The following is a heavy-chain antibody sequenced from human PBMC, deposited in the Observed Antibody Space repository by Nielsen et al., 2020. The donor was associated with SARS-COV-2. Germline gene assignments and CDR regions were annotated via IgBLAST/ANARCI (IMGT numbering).Heavy chain of an antibody. J-gene: IGHJ3*02. CDR3: ARVRITMIVVVDAFDI. D-gene: IGHD3-22*01. V-gene: IGHV4-31*03. CDR1: GGSISSGGYY. CDR2: IYYSGST. Sequence: SETLSLTCTVSGGSISSGGYYWSWIRQHPGKGLEWTGYIYYSGSTYYNPSLKSRVTISVDTSKNQFFLKLSSVTAADTAVYYCARVRITMIVVVDAFDIWGQGTMVTVSS.